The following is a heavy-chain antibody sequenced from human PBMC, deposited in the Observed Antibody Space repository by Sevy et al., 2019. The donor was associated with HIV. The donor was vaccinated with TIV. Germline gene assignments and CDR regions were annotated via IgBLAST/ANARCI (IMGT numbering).Heavy chain of an antibody. J-gene: IGHJ5*02. CDR3: ARGEQLVRNWFDP. V-gene: IGHV3-21*01. D-gene: IGHD6-13*01. CDR2: ISSSSSYI. Sequence: GGSLRLSCAASGFTFSSYSMNWVRQAPGKGLEWVSSISSSSSYIYYADSVKGRFTISRDNAKNSPYLQMNSLRAEDTAVYYCARGEQLVRNWFDPWGQGTLVTVSS. CDR1: GFTFSSYS.